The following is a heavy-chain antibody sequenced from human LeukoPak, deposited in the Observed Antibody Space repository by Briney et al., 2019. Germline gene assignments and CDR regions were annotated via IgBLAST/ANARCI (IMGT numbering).Heavy chain of an antibody. CDR3: ASTLYSGSYFLTQLDY. D-gene: IGHD1-26*01. CDR2: IYYSGNT. Sequence: PSETLSLTCTVSGGSISSYYWSWIRQPPGKGLEWIGYIYYSGNTNYNPSLKSRVTISVDTSKNQFSLKLSSVTAADTAVYYCASTLYSGSYFLTQLDYWGQGTLVTVSS. J-gene: IGHJ4*02. CDR1: GGSISSYY. V-gene: IGHV4-59*01.